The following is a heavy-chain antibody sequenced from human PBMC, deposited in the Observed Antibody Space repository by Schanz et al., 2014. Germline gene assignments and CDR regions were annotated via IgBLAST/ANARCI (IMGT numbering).Heavy chain of an antibody. CDR3: ATAYHPYCTSTSCYLEP. Sequence: QVQLLQSGAEVKKPGASVKVSCKASGYTFTNYGISWVRQAPGQGLEWMGWLSDYNGNTNYAEQLKGRVTMTKDTSTGTAYMELRSLRSQDTAVYYCATAYHPYCTSTSCYLEPWGQGTLVTVSS. V-gene: IGHV1-18*01. CDR2: LSDYNGNT. CDR1: GYTFTNYG. D-gene: IGHD2-2*01. J-gene: IGHJ5*02.